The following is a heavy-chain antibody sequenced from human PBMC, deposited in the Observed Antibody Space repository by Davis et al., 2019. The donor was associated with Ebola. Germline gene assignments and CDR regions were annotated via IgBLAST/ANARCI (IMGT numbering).Heavy chain of an antibody. Sequence: PGGSLRLSCAASGFTFSDYYMSWIRQAPGKGLEWVSYISSSGSTIYYADSVKGRFTISRDNSKNTLYLQMNSLRAEDTAVYYCARAKRFLEWLLPFDYWGQGTLVTVSS. CDR2: ISSSGSTI. D-gene: IGHD3-3*01. CDR1: GFTFSDYY. V-gene: IGHV3-11*04. CDR3: ARAKRFLEWLLPFDY. J-gene: IGHJ4*02.